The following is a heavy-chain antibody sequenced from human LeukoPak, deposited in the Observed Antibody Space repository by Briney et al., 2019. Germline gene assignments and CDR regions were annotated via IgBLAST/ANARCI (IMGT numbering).Heavy chain of an antibody. D-gene: IGHD6-6*01. CDR1: GFTFSSYW. CDR3: ARGSIAAYYYYYYYMDV. J-gene: IGHJ6*03. CDR2: INTDGSST. V-gene: IGHV3-74*01. Sequence: GGSLRLSCAASGFTFSSYWMHWVRHAPGKGLVWVSRINTDGSSTSYADSVRGRFTISRDNAKNTLYLQMNSLRAEDTAVYYCARGSIAAYYYYYYYMDVWGKGTTVTVSS.